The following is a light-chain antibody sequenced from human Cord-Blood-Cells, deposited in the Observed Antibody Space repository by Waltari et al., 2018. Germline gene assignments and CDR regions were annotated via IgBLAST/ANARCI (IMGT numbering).Light chain of an antibody. V-gene: IGKV1-39*01. CDR1: PSISSY. J-gene: IGKJ2*01. CDR2: AAS. CDR3: QQSYSTPYT. Sequence: TQMTQPPSSLSASVGDRVTITCRARPSISSYLNWYQQKPGKAPKLRIYAASSLQSGVPSMFSGSGSETDFTLTISSLQPEDFATYYCQQSYSTPYTFGQGTKLEIK.